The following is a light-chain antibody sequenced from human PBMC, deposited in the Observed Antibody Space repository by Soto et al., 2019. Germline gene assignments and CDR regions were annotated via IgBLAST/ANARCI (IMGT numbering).Light chain of an antibody. V-gene: IGKV1-12*01. CDR2: AAS. CDR1: QGIGNY. Sequence: IQMTQSPSSVSASLRDRVTITCRASQGIGNYLAWYQQKPGRAPKLLISAASTLQSGVPSRFSGSGSGTEFTLTIGSLHPDDFATYYCQQNMTFPLNFGGGTKVEI. CDR3: QQNMTFPLN. J-gene: IGKJ4*01.